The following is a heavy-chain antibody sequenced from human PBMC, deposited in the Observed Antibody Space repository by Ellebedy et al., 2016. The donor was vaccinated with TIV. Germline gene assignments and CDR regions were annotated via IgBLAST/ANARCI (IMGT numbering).Heavy chain of an antibody. CDR1: GFTVSSNY. V-gene: IGHV3-53*04. J-gene: IGHJ3*02. D-gene: IGHD4/OR15-4a*01. CDR3: ARDHDYSAFDI. CDR2: IYSGGST. Sequence: GESLKISCAASGFTVSSNYMSWVRQAPGKGLEWVSVIYSGGSTFYADSVKGRFTISRHNSKNTLYLQMNSLRAEDTAVYYCARDHDYSAFDIWGQGTMVTASA.